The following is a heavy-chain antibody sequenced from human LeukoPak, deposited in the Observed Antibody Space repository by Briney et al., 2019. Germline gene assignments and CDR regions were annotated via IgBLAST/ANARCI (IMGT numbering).Heavy chain of an antibody. CDR1: GYTFTGYY. J-gene: IGHJ5*02. Sequence: SVKVSCKASGYTFTGYYIHWVRQAPGQGLEWMGGIIPIFGTANYAQKFQGRVTITTDESTSTAYMELRSLRSDDTAVYYCARDLNDFWSGYRVNWFDPWGQGTLVTVSS. D-gene: IGHD3-3*01. CDR3: ARDLNDFWSGYRVNWFDP. CDR2: IIPIFGTA. V-gene: IGHV1-69*05.